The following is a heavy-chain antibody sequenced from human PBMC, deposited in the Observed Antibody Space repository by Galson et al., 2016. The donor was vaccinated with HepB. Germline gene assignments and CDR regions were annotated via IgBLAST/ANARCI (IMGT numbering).Heavy chain of an antibody. V-gene: IGHV6-1*01. CDR3: ARDEGYSYGIPLEH. CDR1: GDSVSSNIAA. Sequence: CAISGDSVSSNIAAWNWIRQSPSRGLEWLGRTYLRSEWHIEYAASVRGRLTFTADTSKNQVSLQLRSVTPEDAAIYYCARDEGYSYGIPLEHWGQGTLVTVAS. D-gene: IGHD5-12*01. CDR2: TYLRSEWHI. J-gene: IGHJ1*01.